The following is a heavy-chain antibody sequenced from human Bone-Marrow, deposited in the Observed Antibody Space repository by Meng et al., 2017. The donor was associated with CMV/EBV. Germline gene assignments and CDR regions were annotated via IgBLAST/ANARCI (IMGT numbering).Heavy chain of an antibody. V-gene: IGHV3-23*01. CDR2: ISGSGGST. CDR1: GFTFSRYI. CDR3: AKDFTSYFDY. J-gene: IGHJ4*02. Sequence: LSCSASGFTFSRYIMSWVRQAPGKGLEWVSAISGSGGSTYYADSVKGRFTISRDNSKNTLYLQMNSLRAEDTAVYYCAKDFTSYFDYWGQGTLVTVSS.